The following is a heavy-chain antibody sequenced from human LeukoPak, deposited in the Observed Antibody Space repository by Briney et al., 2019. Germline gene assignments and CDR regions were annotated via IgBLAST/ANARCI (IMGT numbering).Heavy chain of an antibody. CDR1: GFTFSSYA. CDR2: ISENGDNT. D-gene: IGHD1-26*01. J-gene: IGHJ4*02. CDR3: AKRDSSGSYEGDY. Sequence: GGSLRLSCAASGFTFSSYAMSWVRQAPGKGLEWGSGISENGDNTYYADSVKGRFTISRDNSKNTLFLQMNSLRAEDTAVYYCAKRDSSGSYEGDYWGQGTLVTVSS. V-gene: IGHV3-23*01.